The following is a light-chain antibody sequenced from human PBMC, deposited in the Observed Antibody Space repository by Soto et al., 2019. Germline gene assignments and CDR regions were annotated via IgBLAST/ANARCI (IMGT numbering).Light chain of an antibody. CDR2: DDS. Sequence: SYELTQPPSVSVAPGQTARISCGGNNIGSKSVHWYQKKPVQAPVLVVYDDSDRPSGIPERFSGTNSGNTATLTISRVEAGDEADYCCQVWDGSSDLVVFGGGTKLTV. CDR3: QVWDGSSDLVV. J-gene: IGLJ2*01. V-gene: IGLV3-21*02. CDR1: NIGSKS.